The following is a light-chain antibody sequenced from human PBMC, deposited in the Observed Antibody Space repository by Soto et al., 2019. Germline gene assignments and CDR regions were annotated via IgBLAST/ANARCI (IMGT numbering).Light chain of an antibody. Sequence: DIQMTQSPSTLSASVGDRVTITCRASQSISNWLAWYQQKPGKAPKLLIYGASSLESGVPSRFSGSGSGTEFTLTISSLQPDAFATYYCQQYNSYSLFFRQGTKLEIK. J-gene: IGKJ2*01. CDR3: QQYNSYSLF. CDR2: GAS. CDR1: QSISNW. V-gene: IGKV1-5*01.